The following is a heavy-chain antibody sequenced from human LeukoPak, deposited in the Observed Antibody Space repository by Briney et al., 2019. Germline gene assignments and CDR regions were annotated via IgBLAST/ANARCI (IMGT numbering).Heavy chain of an antibody. CDR2: IGGDGYEK. CDR1: GFIFSNYW. J-gene: IGHJ4*02. CDR3: ARNGDYYRLDY. V-gene: IGHV3-7*01. Sequence: GGSLRLSCEVSGFIFSNYWMTWVRQAPGKGLEWVANIGGDGYEKQFADSVKGRFTISRDNAKNSLYLQMNNLRVEDTAVFYCARNGDYYRLDYWGQGTLVTVSS. D-gene: IGHD3-22*01.